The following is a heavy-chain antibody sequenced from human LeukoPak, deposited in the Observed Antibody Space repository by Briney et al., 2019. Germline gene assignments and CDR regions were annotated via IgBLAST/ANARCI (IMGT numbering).Heavy chain of an antibody. J-gene: IGHJ4*02. Sequence: GGSLRLSCAASGFTFSSYAMSWVRQAPGKGLEWVSAISGSGGSTYYADSVKGRFTISRDNSKNTLYLQMNSLRAEDTAVYYCAKLSGSSRGPDGATKDYWGQGTLVTVSS. D-gene: IGHD3-22*01. V-gene: IGHV3-23*01. CDR2: ISGSGGST. CDR1: GFTFSSYA. CDR3: AKLSGSSRGPDGATKDY.